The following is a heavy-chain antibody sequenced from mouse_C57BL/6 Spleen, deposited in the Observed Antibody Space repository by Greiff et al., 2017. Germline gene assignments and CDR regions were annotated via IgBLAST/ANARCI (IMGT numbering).Heavy chain of an antibody. J-gene: IGHJ1*03. CDR3: ARCPDYYGSSYWYFDV. CDR2: IYPGSGNT. Sequence: VQLVESGAELVRPGASVKLSCKASGYTFTDYYINWVKQRPGQGLEWIARIYPGSGNTYYNEKFKGKATLTAEKSSSTAYMQLSSLTSEDSAVYFCARCPDYYGSSYWYFDVWGTGTTVTVSS. V-gene: IGHV1-76*01. D-gene: IGHD1-1*01. CDR1: GYTFTDYY.